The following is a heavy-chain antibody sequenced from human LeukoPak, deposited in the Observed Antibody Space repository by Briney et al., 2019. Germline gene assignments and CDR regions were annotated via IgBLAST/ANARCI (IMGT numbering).Heavy chain of an antibody. D-gene: IGHD3-3*01. J-gene: IGHJ4*02. CDR3: ARGVRHYDFWSGRPIYFDY. CDR1: GGSISSGSYY. Sequence: PSETLSLTCTVSGGSISSGSYYWSWIRQPPGKGLDWIGEINHSGSTNYNPSLKSRVTISVDTSKNQFSLKLSSVTAADTAVYYCARGVRHYDFWSGRPIYFDYWGQGTLVTVSS. CDR2: INHSGST. V-gene: IGHV4-39*07.